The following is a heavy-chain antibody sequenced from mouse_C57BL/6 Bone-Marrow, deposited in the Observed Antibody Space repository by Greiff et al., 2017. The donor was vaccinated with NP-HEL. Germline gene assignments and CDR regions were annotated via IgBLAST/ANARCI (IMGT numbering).Heavy chain of an antibody. V-gene: IGHV1-50*01. CDR1: GYTFTGYG. CDR2: IDPDNSDT. D-gene: IGHD1-3*01. J-gene: IGHJ1*03. CDR3: ASGCSFNFWG. Sequence: QVQLQQPGAELVRPGASVKLSCKASGYTFTGYGMQWVKQRPGQGLEWIGDIDPDNSDTNYNQKFKGKAILTADKSSSTAYMQLRSLTSEDSAVYYCASGCSFNFWGRGTGITVT.